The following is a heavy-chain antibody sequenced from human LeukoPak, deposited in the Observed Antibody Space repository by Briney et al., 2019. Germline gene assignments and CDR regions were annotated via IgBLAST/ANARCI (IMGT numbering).Heavy chain of an antibody. CDR2: IYSGGST. D-gene: IGHD5-18*01. V-gene: IGHV3-53*01. Sequence: PGGSLRLSCAASGFTVSSNYMSWVRQAPGKGLEWVSVIYSGGSTYYADSVKGRFTISRDNSKNTLYLQMNSLRAEDTAVYYCAKDRGTALYYFDYWGQGTLVTVSS. CDR3: AKDRGTALYYFDY. J-gene: IGHJ4*02. CDR1: GFTVSSNY.